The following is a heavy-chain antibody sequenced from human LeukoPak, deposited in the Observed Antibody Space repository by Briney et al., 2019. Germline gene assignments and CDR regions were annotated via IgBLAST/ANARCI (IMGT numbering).Heavy chain of an antibody. CDR3: ARDSDYYGSGSSGYFDC. D-gene: IGHD3-10*01. CDR1: GDSIRSYAYY. V-gene: IGHV4-31*02. J-gene: IGHJ4*02. CDR2: INYSGST. Sequence: SETLSLTCVVSGDSIRSYAYYWGWIRLHPGEGLEWLGYINYSGSTYYNPSLKSRATISVDTSKHQFSLKLSSVTAADTAVYYCARDSDYYGSGSSGYFDCWGQGTLVTVSS.